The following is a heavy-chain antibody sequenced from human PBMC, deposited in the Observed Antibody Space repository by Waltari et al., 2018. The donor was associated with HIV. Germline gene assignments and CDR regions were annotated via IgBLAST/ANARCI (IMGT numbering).Heavy chain of an antibody. CDR1: GFTISGFC. V-gene: IGHV3-21*01. CDR3: ARVNYQYAMDV. Sequence: EVQLVESGGGLVKPGGSMRLSCAASGFTISGFCLTWVRQAPGKGLWWVSSISGGSSFLSYAGSMKGRFTISRDNAKSSLFLQMNSLRAEDTAVYFCARVNYQYAMDVWGQGTTVTVSS. CDR2: ISGGSSFL. J-gene: IGHJ6*02.